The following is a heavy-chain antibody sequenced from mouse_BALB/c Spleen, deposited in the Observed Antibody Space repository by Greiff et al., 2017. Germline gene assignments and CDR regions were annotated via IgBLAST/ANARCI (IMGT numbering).Heavy chain of an antibody. D-gene: IGHD1-2*01. V-gene: IGHV1-18*01. J-gene: IGHJ3*01. Sequence: EVKLQESGPELVKPGASVKIPCKASGYTFTDYNMDWVKQSHGKSLEWIGDINPNNGGTIYNQKFKGKATLTVDKSSSTAYMELRSLTSEDTAVYYCARGGLLRPFAYWGQGTLVTVSA. CDR2: INPNNGGT. CDR1: GYTFTDYN. CDR3: ARGGLLRPFAY.